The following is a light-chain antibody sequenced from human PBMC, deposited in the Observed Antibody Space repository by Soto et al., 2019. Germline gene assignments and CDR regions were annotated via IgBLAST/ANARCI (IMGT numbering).Light chain of an antibody. CDR2: DAS. V-gene: IGKV1-5*01. CDR1: QNIDIW. CDR3: QQYHTSSIT. Sequence: DIQMTQSPSTLSASVGDRVTITCRASQNIDIWLSWYQQKPGKAPSLLIYDASTLERGVPSRFSGTGSGTEFTLSIDSLQPDDFATYYCQQYHTSSITFGQGRRLE. J-gene: IGKJ5*01.